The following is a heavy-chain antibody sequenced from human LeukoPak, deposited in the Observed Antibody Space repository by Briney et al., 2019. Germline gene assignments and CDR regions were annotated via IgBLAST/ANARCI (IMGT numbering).Heavy chain of an antibody. J-gene: IGHJ6*02. CDR2: MNPNSGNT. Sequence: ASVKVSCKASGYTFTSYDIHWVRQATGQGLEWMGWMNPNSGNTGYAQKFQGRVTMTRNTSISTAYMELSSLRSEDTAVYYCARVGHRGYSYGYFYYGMDVWGQGTTVTVSS. V-gene: IGHV1-8*01. D-gene: IGHD5-18*01. CDR1: GYTFTSYD. CDR3: ARVGHRGYSYGYFYYGMDV.